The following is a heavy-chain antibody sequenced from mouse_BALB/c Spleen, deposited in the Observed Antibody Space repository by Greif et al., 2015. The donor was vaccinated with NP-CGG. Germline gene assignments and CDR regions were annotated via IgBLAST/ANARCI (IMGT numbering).Heavy chain of an antibody. CDR2: IYPGGGYT. CDR3: ARNYGSSFSFDY. J-gene: IGHJ2*01. V-gene: IGHV1-63*02. CDR1: GYTFTNYW. Sequence: VQLQQSGAELVRPGTSVKISCKASGYTFTNYWLGWVKQRPGHGLEWIGDIYPGGGYTNYNEKFKGKDTLTADTSSNTAYMQLSSLTSEDSAVCFCARNYGSSFSFDYWGQGTTLTVSS. D-gene: IGHD1-1*01.